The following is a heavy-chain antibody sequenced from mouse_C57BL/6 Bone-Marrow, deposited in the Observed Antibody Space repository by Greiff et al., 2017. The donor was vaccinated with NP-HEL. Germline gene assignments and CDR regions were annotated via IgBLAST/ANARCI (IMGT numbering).Heavy chain of an antibody. Sequence: VKLQESGAELARPGASVKLSCKASGYTFTSYGISWVKQRTGQGLEWIGEIYPRSGNTYYNEKFKGKATLTADKSSSTAYMELRSLTSEDAAVYFCAGAKVVATEAMDYWGQGTSVTVSS. CDR2: IYPRSGNT. D-gene: IGHD1-1*01. J-gene: IGHJ4*01. CDR1: GYTFTSYG. CDR3: AGAKVVATEAMDY. V-gene: IGHV1-81*01.